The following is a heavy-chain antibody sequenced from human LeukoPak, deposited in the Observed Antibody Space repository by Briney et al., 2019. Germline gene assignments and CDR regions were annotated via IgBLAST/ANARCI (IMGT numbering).Heavy chain of an antibody. CDR3: ARGLYGSGSKWFDP. D-gene: IGHD3-10*01. CDR2: INHSGST. CDR1: GGSFSGYY. Sequence: SETLSLTCAVYGGSFSGYYWSWIRQPPGKELEWIGEINHSGSTNYNPSLKSRVTISVDTSKNQFSLKLSSVTAADTAVYYCARGLYGSGSKWFDPWGQGTLVTVSS. V-gene: IGHV4-34*01. J-gene: IGHJ5*02.